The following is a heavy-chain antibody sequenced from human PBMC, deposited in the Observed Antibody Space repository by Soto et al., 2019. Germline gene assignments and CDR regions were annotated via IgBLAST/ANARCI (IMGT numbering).Heavy chain of an antibody. J-gene: IGHJ3*02. D-gene: IGHD2-8*02. CDR3: GNATATGEGAFHI. V-gene: IGHV3-23*01. Sequence: GGSLRLSCAASGFNCSSYDMSWVRQAPGKGMEWVSTILVAGSTHYPVSVEGRITISRDISKNTLLLQMNSLTAGDPPVYYYGNATATGEGAFHICGQGTVVTVS. CDR2: ILVAGST. CDR1: GFNCSSYD.